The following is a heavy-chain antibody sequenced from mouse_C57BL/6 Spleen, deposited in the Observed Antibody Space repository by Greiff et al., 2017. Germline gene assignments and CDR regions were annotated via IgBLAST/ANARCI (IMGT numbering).Heavy chain of an antibody. D-gene: IGHD1-1*01. CDR1: GYTFTDYN. V-gene: IGHV1-22*01. CDR3: ARRDYYGLDY. Sequence: EVHLVESGPELVKPGASVKMSCKASGYTFTDYNMHWVKQSHGKSLEWIGYINPNNGGTSYNQKFKGKATLTVNKSSSTAYMELRSLTSEDSAVYYCARRDYYGLDYWGQGTTLTVSS. J-gene: IGHJ2*01. CDR2: INPNNGGT.